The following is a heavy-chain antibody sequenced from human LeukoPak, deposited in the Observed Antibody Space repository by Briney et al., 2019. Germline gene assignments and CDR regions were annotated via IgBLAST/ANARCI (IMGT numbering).Heavy chain of an antibody. V-gene: IGHV3-21*01. J-gene: IGHJ4*02. D-gene: IGHD3-10*01. CDR2: ISGTSTSI. CDR1: GFNFVNYN. CDR3: ATDFYGSGRYGYFDY. Sequence: GGSLRLSCVASGFNFVNYNMGWVCQAPGKGLEWISSISGTSTSIYYADSLKGRFTISRDNAENSLYLEMSSLRAEDTALYYCATDFYGSGRYGYFDYWGQGTLVTVSS.